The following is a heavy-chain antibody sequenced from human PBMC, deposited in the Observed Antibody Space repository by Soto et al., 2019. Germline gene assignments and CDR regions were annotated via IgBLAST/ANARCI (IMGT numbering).Heavy chain of an antibody. CDR1: GGTFSSYA. D-gene: IGHD5-12*01. CDR2: IIPIFGTA. V-gene: IGHV1-69*13. CDR3: ARGVRDGYKDYYYYGMDF. Sequence: SVKVSCKASGGTFSSYAISWVRQAPGQGLEWMGGIIPIFGTANYAQKFQGRVTITADESTSTAYMELSSLRSEDTAVYYCARGVRDGYKDYYYYGMDFWGQGTTVTV. J-gene: IGHJ6*02.